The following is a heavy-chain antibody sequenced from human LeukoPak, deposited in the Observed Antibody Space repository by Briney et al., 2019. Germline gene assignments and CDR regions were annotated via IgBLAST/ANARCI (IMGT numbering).Heavy chain of an antibody. CDR2: ITSSGDTT. D-gene: IGHD1-26*01. J-gene: IGHJ4*02. CDR1: GFKFNDYP. V-gene: IGHV3-23*01. CDR3: AKENPVGGTNYFDY. Sequence: GGSLRLSCAASGFKFNDYPMSWVRQTPGKGLEWVSAITSSGDTTYYADSVRGRFTISRDNSKNTLYLQMNTLRAEDRAVYYCAKENPVGGTNYFDYWGQGTLVTVSS.